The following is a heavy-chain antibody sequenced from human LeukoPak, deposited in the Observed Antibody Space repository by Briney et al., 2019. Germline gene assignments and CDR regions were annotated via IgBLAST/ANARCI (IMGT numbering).Heavy chain of an antibody. CDR1: GGSISSSSYY. CDR3: ARLGGTGGWLFYYFDY. CDR2: IYYSGST. D-gene: IGHD6-19*01. J-gene: IGHJ4*02. Sequence: SETLSLTCTVSGGSISSSSYYWGWIRQPPGKGLEWIGSIYYSGSTYYNPSLKSRVTISIDTSKNHFSLKLSSVTAADTAVYYCARLGGTGGWLFYYFDYWGQGTLVTVSS. V-gene: IGHV4-39*01.